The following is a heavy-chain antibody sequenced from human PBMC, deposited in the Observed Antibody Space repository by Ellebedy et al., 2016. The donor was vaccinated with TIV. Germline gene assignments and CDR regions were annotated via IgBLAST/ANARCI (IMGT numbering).Heavy chain of an antibody. CDR2: IVHTGAT. V-gene: IGHV4-34*01. J-gene: IGHJ6*02. CDR3: ARGRPAVVGALNYGLDV. D-gene: IGHD6-19*01. Sequence: MPSETLSLTCAVSGGSLSGYYWSWIRQPPGKGLEWIGEIVHTGATNYNPSPKSRVSISPDTSKSQFSLQLSSVAAADTAVYYCARGRPAVVGALNYGLDVWGQGTTVTVSS. CDR1: GGSLSGYY.